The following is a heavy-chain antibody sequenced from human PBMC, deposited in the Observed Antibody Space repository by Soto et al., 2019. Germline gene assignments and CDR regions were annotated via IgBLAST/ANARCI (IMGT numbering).Heavy chain of an antibody. J-gene: IGHJ4*02. CDR1: GGTFSSYA. CDR2: IIPILGIA. Sequence: ASVKVSCKASGGTFSSYAISWVRQAPGQGLEWMGGIIPILGIANYAQKFQGRVTITADKSTSTAYMELSSLRSEDTVVYYCARDPRNYDSSGYYFDYWGQGTLVTVSS. CDR3: ARDPRNYDSSGYYFDY. D-gene: IGHD3-22*01. V-gene: IGHV1-69*10.